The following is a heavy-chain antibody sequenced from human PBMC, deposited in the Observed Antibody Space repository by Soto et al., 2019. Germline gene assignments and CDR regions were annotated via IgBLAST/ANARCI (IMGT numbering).Heavy chain of an antibody. J-gene: IGHJ4*02. D-gene: IGHD3-3*01. Sequence: GGSLRLSCAASGFTFSSYAMSWVRQAPGKGLEWVSATSGSSGSTYYADSVKGRFTISRDNSKNTLYLQMNRLRAEDTAVYYCAKDTHYDFWSGYPDCWGQGTLVTVSS. CDR1: GFTFSSYA. V-gene: IGHV3-23*01. CDR3: AKDTHYDFWSGYPDC. CDR2: TSGSSGST.